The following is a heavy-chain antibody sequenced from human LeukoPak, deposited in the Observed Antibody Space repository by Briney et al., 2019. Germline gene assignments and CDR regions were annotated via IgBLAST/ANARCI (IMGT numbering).Heavy chain of an antibody. J-gene: IGHJ6*03. D-gene: IGHD2-2*01. CDR2: INTDGSST. CDR3: ARGLARGVVVPAALDYWYYMDV. CDR1: GFTFSSYW. V-gene: IGHV3-74*01. Sequence: PGGSLRLSCAASGFTFSSYWMHWVRQAPGKGLVWVSRINTDGSSTSYADSVKGRFTISRDNAKNTLYLQMNSLRAEDTAVYYCARGLARGVVVPAALDYWYYMDVWGKGTTVTVSS.